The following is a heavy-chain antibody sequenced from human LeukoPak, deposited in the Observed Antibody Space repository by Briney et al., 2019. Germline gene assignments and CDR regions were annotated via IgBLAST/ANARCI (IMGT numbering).Heavy chain of an antibody. V-gene: IGHV3-74*01. J-gene: IGHJ3*02. D-gene: IGHD3-3*01. Sequence: GGSLRLSCAASGFTFSSYWVHWVRQAPGKGLVWVSRINSDGSSTSYADSVKGRFTISRDNAKNTLYLQMNSLRAEDTAVYYCAKLRTHYDFWSGYYKGSAFDIWGQGTMVTVSS. CDR2: INSDGSST. CDR3: AKLRTHYDFWSGYYKGSAFDI. CDR1: GFTFSSYW.